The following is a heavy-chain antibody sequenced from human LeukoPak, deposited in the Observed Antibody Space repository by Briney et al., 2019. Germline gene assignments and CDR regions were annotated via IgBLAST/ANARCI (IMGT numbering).Heavy chain of an antibody. CDR1: GFTFDDYA. CDR3: AELGITMIGGV. Sequence: GGSLRLSCAVSGFTFDDYAMHWVRQVPGKGLEWVSSINWNSDSIGYADSVKGRFTTSRDNAKNSLYLQMNSLRAEDTAVYYCAELGITMIGGVWGKGTTVTISS. J-gene: IGHJ6*04. V-gene: IGHV3-9*01. D-gene: IGHD3-10*02. CDR2: INWNSDSI.